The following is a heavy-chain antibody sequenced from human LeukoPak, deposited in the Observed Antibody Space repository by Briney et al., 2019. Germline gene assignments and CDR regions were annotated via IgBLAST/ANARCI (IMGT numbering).Heavy chain of an antibody. CDR3: AKDPRVAVSLWSLDY. Sequence: ASVKVSCKASGGTFSSYAISWVRQAPGQGLEWMGWVSPADGYANYAQKFQGRVTMTTDTSTNTAYMELRGLRSDDTAVYYCAKDPRVAVSLWSLDYWGQGTLVTASS. CDR2: VSPADGYA. J-gene: IGHJ4*02. D-gene: IGHD3-3*01. CDR1: GGTFSSYA. V-gene: IGHV1-18*01.